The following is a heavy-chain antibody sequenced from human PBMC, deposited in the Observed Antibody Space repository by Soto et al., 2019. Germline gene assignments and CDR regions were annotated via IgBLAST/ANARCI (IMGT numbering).Heavy chain of an antibody. Sequence: SQTLSLTCNVSNGSISGGRFHWSLLRQPTVKGLEWIGYISPGRLMYSTASLKSRMAMSVAASKNEFSLRLNSVTGADTAVYFCARSPKSDGYYDVFAYFASWGRGMVVTVSS. CDR2: ISPGRLM. CDR3: ARSPKSDGYYDVFAYFAS. D-gene: IGHD3-22*01. V-gene: IGHV4-30-4*01. CDR1: NGSISGGRFH. J-gene: IGHJ4*02.